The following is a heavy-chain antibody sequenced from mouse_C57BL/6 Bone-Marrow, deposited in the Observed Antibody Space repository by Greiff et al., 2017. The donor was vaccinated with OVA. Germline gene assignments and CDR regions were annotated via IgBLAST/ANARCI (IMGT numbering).Heavy chain of an antibody. V-gene: IGHV2-4*01. D-gene: IGHD2-2*01. CDR3: AKDEKVTTRRRLAMDY. J-gene: IGHJ4*01. CDR1: GFSLTSYG. Sequence: VQGVESGPGLVQPSQSLSITCTVSGFSLTSYGVHWVRQPPGKGLEWLGVIWRGGSTDYNAAFISRLSISKDNSKSQVFFKMNSLQADDTAIYYCAKDEKVTTRRRLAMDYWGQGTSVTVSS. CDR2: IWRGGST.